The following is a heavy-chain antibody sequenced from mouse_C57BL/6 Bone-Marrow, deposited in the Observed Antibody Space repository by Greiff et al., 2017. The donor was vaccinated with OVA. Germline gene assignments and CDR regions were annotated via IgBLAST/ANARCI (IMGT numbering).Heavy chain of an antibody. CDR3: ARSKGYDYDVGDFDY. CDR1: GFSLSTSGMG. V-gene: IGHV8-12*01. D-gene: IGHD2-4*01. CDR2: IYWDDDK. Sequence: VTLKESGPGILQSSQTLSLTCSFSGFSLSTSGMGVSWIRQPSGKGLEWLAHIYWDDDKRYNPSLKSRLTISKDTSRNQVFLKITSVDTADTATYYCARSKGYDYDVGDFDYWGQGTTLTVSS. J-gene: IGHJ2*01.